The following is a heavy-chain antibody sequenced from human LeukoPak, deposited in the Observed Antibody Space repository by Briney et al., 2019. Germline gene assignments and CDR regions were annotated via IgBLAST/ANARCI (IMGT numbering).Heavy chain of an antibody. CDR3: ARDQGVNSGVLRTMDV. V-gene: IGHV4-39*07. Sequence: SETLSLTCSVSDGSISTIPYCGGWVRQPPGKGLEWIGSICYNGRTYYKPSLKSRVTISVDMSKSHFSLRLSSVTAADTAVYYCARDQGVNSGVLRTMDVWGQGTTVTVS. J-gene: IGHJ6*02. CDR2: ICYNGRT. CDR1: DGSISTIPYC. D-gene: IGHD2/OR15-2a*01.